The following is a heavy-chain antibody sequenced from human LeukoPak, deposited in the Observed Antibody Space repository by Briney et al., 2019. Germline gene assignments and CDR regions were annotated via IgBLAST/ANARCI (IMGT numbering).Heavy chain of an antibody. CDR3: ARDYGSGSYYYDY. Sequence: ASVKVSCKTSGYTFTNYGISWVRQAPGQGLEWMGWISGYNGNTNYAQNLQGRVTMTTDTSTSTAYMELRSLRSDDTAVYYCARDYGSGSYYYDYWGQGTLVTVSS. CDR1: GYTFTNYG. CDR2: ISGYNGNT. V-gene: IGHV1-18*01. J-gene: IGHJ4*02. D-gene: IGHD3-10*01.